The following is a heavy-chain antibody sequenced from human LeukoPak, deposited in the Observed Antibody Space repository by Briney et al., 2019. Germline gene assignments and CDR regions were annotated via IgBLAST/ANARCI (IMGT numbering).Heavy chain of an antibody. V-gene: IGHV5-51*01. CDR3: ARPYYYDSIGYYYHFDY. J-gene: IGHJ4*02. CDR1: GYSFTSYW. D-gene: IGHD3-22*01. CDR2: IYPGDSDT. Sequence: GESLKISCKGSGYSFTSYWIAWVRQMPGKGLEWMGIIYPGDSDTRYSPSFQGQVTISADKSISTAYLQWSSLKASDTAIYYCARPYYYDSIGYYYHFDYWGQGTLVTVSS.